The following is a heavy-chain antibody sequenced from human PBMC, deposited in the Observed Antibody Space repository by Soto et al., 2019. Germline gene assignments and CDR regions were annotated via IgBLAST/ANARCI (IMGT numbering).Heavy chain of an antibody. J-gene: IGHJ4*02. V-gene: IGHV2-5*02. D-gene: IGHD4-17*01. CDR2: IYWDDDK. CDR3: VHETPVTTGGDY. Sequence: QITLKESGPTLVKPTQTLTLTCTFSGFSLSTTGVGVGWIRQPPGKALDWLALIYWDDDKRYSPSLKSRLTITKDTSKNQVVLTMTNMAPLDTATYYCVHETPVTTGGDYWVQGTLGTVSS. CDR1: GFSLSTTGVG.